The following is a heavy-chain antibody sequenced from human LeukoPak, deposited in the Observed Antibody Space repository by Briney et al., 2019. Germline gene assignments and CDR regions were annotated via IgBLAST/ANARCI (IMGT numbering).Heavy chain of an antibody. J-gene: IGHJ4*02. CDR1: GFTFSSYG. Sequence: GGSLRLSCEASGFTFSSYGMHWVRQAPGKGLEWVAVIWYDGSNKYYADSVKGRFTISRDNSKNTLYLQMNSLRAEDTAVYYCARASGYCSSTSCLIPFDYWGQGTLVTVSS. CDR3: ARASGYCSSTSCLIPFDY. CDR2: IWYDGSNK. D-gene: IGHD2-2*01. V-gene: IGHV3-33*01.